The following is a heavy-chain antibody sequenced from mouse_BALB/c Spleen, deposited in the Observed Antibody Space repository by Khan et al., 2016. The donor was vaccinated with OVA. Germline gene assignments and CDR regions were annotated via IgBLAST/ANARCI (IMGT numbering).Heavy chain of an antibody. CDR2: IHSSGTT. Sequence: EVQLQESGPDLVKPSQSLSLTCTVTDYSITSGYGWHWIRQFPGNKLEWMCCIHSSGTTNYNPSLTSRTSITPAPSKHPFFLRLPSVTSEDPAPFFCARWGCERFDGYFDYWGQGTTLTGSS. CDR1: DYSITSGYG. V-gene: IGHV3-1*02. J-gene: IGHJ2*01. CDR3: ARWGCERFDGYFDY.